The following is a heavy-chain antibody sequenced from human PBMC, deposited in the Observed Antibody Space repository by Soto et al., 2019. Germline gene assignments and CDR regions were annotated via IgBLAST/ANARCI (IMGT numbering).Heavy chain of an antibody. J-gene: IGHJ5*02. V-gene: IGHV1-18*01. CDR1: GYTFTSYG. CDR3: ACGDDCTNGVCFREGWFDP. Sequence: ASVKVSCKASGYTFTSYGISWVRQAPGQGLEWMGWISAYNGNTNYAQKLEGRVTMTTDTSTSTAYMELRSLRSDDTAVYYCACGDDCTNGVCFREGWFDPWGQGTLVTVSS. D-gene: IGHD2-8*01. CDR2: ISAYNGNT.